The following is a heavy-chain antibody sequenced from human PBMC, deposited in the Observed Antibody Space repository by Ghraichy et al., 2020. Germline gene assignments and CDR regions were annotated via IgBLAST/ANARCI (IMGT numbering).Heavy chain of an antibody. CDR3: AKDGSSGLFDY. J-gene: IGHJ4*02. V-gene: IGHV3-30*18. Sequence: GGSLRLSCAASGFTFSSYGMHWVRQAPGKGLEWVAVISYDGSNKYYADSVKGRFTISRDKSRNTLYLQMNSLGIEDTAVYYCAKDGSSGLFDYWGQGTLVTVSS. CDR2: ISYDGSNK. D-gene: IGHD6-19*01. CDR1: GFTFSSYG.